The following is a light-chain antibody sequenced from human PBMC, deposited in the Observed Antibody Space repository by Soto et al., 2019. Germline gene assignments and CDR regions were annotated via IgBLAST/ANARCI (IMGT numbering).Light chain of an antibody. CDR3: LQYNSYSWT. Sequence: AIRMTQSPSSFSASTGDRVTITCRASQGISSYLAWYQQKPGKAPKLLIYAASTLQSGVPSRFSGSGSGTDFTLTISCLQSEDFATYYCLQYNSYSWTFGQGTKVDIK. V-gene: IGKV1-8*01. CDR2: AAS. J-gene: IGKJ1*01. CDR1: QGISSY.